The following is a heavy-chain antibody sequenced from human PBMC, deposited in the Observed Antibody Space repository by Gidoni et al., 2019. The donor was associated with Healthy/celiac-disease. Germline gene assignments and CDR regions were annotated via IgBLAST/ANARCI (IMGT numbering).Heavy chain of an antibody. J-gene: IGHJ4*02. Sequence: QVQLQQWGAGLFKPSATLSLTCAVYGGSFSGYYWSWIRQPPGKGLEWIGEINHSGSTNYNPSLKSRVTISVDTSKNQFSLKLSSVTAADTAVYYCARGRILGMCDYWGQGTLVTVSS. V-gene: IGHV4-34*01. CDR3: ARGRILGMCDY. CDR2: INHSGST. D-gene: IGHD7-27*01. CDR1: GGSFSGYY.